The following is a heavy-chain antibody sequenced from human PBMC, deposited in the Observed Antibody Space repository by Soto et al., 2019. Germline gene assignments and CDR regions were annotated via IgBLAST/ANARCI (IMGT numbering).Heavy chain of an antibody. CDR2: IYYSGST. CDR1: GGSISSNRYY. Sequence: SETLSLTCTVSGGSISSNRYYWGWIRQPPGKGLEWIGGIYYSGSTYYNPSLKSRVTISVDTTKNQYSLKLSSGTAADTAVYYCASHGRYYYGSGSHPRYCFDDWGQGTLVTVSS. V-gene: IGHV4-39*01. D-gene: IGHD3-10*01. CDR3: ASHGRYYYGSGSHPRYCFDD. J-gene: IGHJ4*02.